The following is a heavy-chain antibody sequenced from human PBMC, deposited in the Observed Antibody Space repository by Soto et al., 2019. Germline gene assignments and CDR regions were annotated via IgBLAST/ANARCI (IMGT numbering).Heavy chain of an antibody. V-gene: IGHV4-39*01. CDR2: IYHTGET. CDR1: GGYISGSDYY. J-gene: IGHJ1*01. Sequence: SETLSLTCSVSGGYISGSDYYWGWTRQSPGKGLEWIGSIYHTGETYYKSSLRSRLTISVDTSKNQFYLHLRSLTAADTAVYYCASKGYRIWGQGTQVTVSS. CDR3: ASKGYRI. D-gene: IGHD3-16*02.